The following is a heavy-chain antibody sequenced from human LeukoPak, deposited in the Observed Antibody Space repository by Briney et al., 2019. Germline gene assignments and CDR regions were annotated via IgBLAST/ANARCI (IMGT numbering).Heavy chain of an antibody. V-gene: IGHV3-23*01. J-gene: IGHJ3*02. CDR3: AKDASFSSSWLHAFDI. D-gene: IGHD6-13*01. CDR1: GFTFSSYA. CDR2: ISGSGGSA. Sequence: GGSLRLSCAAPGFTFSSYAMSWVRQAPGKGLERVSAISGSGGSAYYVDAVLGRFTISRDDSKYTLYLQMNSLRAEDTAVYYCAKDASFSSSWLHAFDIWGQGTMVTVSS.